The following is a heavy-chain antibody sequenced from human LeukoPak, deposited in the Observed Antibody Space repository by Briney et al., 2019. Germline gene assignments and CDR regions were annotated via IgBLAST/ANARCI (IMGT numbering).Heavy chain of an antibody. CDR2: IYSGGTT. D-gene: IGHD5-24*01. J-gene: IGHJ4*02. Sequence: GGSLRLSCAVSGFIVSSNYMSWVHQAPGKGLEWVSVIYSGGTTYYADPVKGRFIISRDNSKNTLYLQMNTLRAEDTAMYYCTRLRDGYDSDYWGQGTLVTVSS. V-gene: IGHV3-53*01. CDR1: GFIVSSNY. CDR3: TRLRDGYDSDY.